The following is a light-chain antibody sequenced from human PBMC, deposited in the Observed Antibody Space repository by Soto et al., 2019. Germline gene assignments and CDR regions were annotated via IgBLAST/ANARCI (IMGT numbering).Light chain of an antibody. Sequence: EIELTQSPATLSLSPGERATLSCRASQSVSSYLAWYQQKPGQAPRLLIYDASNRATGIPARFSGSGSGTDFTLTISSLEPEDSAVYYCQQRSNWPWLTVGGGTKVDIK. CDR1: QSVSSY. CDR2: DAS. J-gene: IGKJ4*01. CDR3: QQRSNWPWLT. V-gene: IGKV3-11*01.